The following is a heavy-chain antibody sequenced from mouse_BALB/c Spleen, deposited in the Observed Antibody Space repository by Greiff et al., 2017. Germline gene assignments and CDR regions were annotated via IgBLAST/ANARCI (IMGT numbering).Heavy chain of an antibody. D-gene: IGHD1-1*01. V-gene: IGHV5-6-5*01. Sequence: EVQLVESGGGLVKPGGSLKLSCAASGFTFSSYAMSWVRQTPEKRLEWVASISSGGSTYYPDSVKGRFTISRDNARNILYLQMSSLRSEDTAMYYCARRGSSYVRWYFDVWGAGTTVTVSS. J-gene: IGHJ1*01. CDR3: ARRGSSYVRWYFDV. CDR2: ISSGGST. CDR1: GFTFSSYA.